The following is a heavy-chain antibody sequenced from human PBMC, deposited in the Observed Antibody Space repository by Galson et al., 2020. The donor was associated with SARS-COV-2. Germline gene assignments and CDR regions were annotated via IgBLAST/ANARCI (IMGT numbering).Heavy chain of an antibody. V-gene: IGHV3-30*01. D-gene: IGHD3-10*01. CDR1: GFTFNRYA. J-gene: IGHJ3*02. Sequence: GGSLRLSCAASGFTFNRYAMHWVRQAPGKGLEWVAVISYDGTTSYHPAPVKGRFTISSDNSRNTVYLQMNSLRAEDTAVFYCATMDGGQFSGGAFDIWGQGTMVTVSS. CDR2: ISYDGTTS. CDR3: ATMDGGQFSGGAFDI.